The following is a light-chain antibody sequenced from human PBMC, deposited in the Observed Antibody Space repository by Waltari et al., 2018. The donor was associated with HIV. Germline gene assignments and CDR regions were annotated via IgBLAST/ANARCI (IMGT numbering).Light chain of an antibody. CDR3: QQYNSHSYT. J-gene: IGKJ2*01. Sequence: DVQMTQSPSTLSASVGDRVALTCRASQIITNWLAWYQQKPGRPPKLLIYKTSSLESGVPVRFIGSGSGAEFTLTIDGLQPDDFATYFCQQYNSHSYTFGQGTRLDI. CDR1: QIITNW. CDR2: KTS. V-gene: IGKV1-5*03.